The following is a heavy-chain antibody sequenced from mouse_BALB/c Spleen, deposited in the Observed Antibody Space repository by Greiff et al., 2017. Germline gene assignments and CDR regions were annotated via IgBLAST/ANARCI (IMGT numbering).Heavy chain of an antibody. CDR3: ARSYYYGSEDY. Sequence: QVQLKESGPELVKPGASVKMSCKASGYTFTSYYIHWVKQRPGQGLEWIGWIYPGDGSTKYNEKFKGKTTLTADKSSSTAYMLLSSLTSEDSAIYFCARSYYYGSEDYWGQGTTLTVSS. CDR2: IYPGDGST. CDR1: GYTFTSYY. D-gene: IGHD1-1*01. V-gene: IGHV1S56*01. J-gene: IGHJ2*01.